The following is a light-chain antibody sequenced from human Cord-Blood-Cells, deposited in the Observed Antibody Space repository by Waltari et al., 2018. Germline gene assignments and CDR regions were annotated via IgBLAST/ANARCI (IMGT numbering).Light chain of an antibody. CDR1: GSDVGSYNL. J-gene: IGLJ2*01. Sequence: QSALPQPASVSGSTGPAPTISCTGTGSDVGSYNLVSWYQQHPGKAPKLMIYEVSKRPSGVYNRFSGSKAGNTASLTSAGLQAEEEADYYCCSDAGSSTLVFGGGTKLTVL. CDR3: CSDAGSSTLV. CDR2: EVS. V-gene: IGLV2-23*02.